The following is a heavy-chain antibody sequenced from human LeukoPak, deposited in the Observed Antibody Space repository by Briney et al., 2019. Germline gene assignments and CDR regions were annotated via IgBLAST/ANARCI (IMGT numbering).Heavy chain of an antibody. CDR1: GYTFTSYY. D-gene: IGHD3-22*01. CDR3: AREGGHDSSGYHFDY. Sequence: ASVKVSCKASGYTFTSYYMHWVRQATGQGLEWMGIINPSGGSTSYAQKFQGRVTMTRDTSTSTVYMELSSLRSEDTAVYYCAREGGHDSSGYHFDYWGQGTLVTVSS. CDR2: INPSGGST. J-gene: IGHJ4*02. V-gene: IGHV1-46*01.